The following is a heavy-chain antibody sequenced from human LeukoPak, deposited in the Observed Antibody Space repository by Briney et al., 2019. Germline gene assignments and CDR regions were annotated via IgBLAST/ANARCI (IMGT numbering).Heavy chain of an antibody. Sequence: SETLSLTCTVSGGSVTSSGYYWSWVRQPPGKGLEYIGYIYYSGSTNYNPSLKSRVTISVDTSKNQFSLKLRSVTAADTAVYYCARDSASAGYMNAFDIWGQGTMVTVSS. V-gene: IGHV4-61*08. CDR3: ARDSASAGYMNAFDI. D-gene: IGHD3-9*01. CDR2: IYYSGST. J-gene: IGHJ3*02. CDR1: GGSVTSSGYY.